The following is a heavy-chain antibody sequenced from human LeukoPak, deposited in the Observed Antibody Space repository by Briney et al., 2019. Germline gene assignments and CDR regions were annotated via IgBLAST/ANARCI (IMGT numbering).Heavy chain of an antibody. CDR1: GGSISSSSSY. CDR3: ARDSPSDYFDY. J-gene: IGHJ4*02. V-gene: IGHV4-39*07. CDR2: IYYSGST. Sequence: SETLSLTCTVSGGSISSSSSYWGWIRQPPGKGLEWIGSIYYSGSTYYNPSLKSRVTISVDTSKNQFSLKLSSVTAADTAVYYCARDSPSDYFDYWGQGTLVTVSS. D-gene: IGHD2-2*01.